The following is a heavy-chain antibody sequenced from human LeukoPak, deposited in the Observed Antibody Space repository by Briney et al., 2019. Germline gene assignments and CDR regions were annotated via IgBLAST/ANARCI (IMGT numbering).Heavy chain of an antibody. CDR3: ARDHSLSRGNIAAAGTFFDY. J-gene: IGHJ4*02. CDR2: IKQDGSEK. V-gene: IGHV3-7*01. D-gene: IGHD6-13*01. CDR1: GFTFSSYW. Sequence: GGSLRLSCAASGFTFSSYWMSWVRQAPGKGLEWVANIKQDGSEKYYVDSVKGRFTISRDNAKNSLYLQMNSLRAEDTAVYYCARDHSLSRGNIAAAGTFFDYWGQGTLVTVSS.